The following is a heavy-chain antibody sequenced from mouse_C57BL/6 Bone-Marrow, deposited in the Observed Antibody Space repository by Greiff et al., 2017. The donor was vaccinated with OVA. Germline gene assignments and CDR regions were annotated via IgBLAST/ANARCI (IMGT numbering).Heavy chain of an antibody. V-gene: IGHV2-9-1*01. J-gene: IGHJ2*01. D-gene: IGHD1-1*02. CDR1: GFSLTSYA. CDR2: IWTGGGT. CDR3: ARKRGTRWDYFDC. Sequence: VMLVESGPGLVAPSQSLSITCTVSGFSLTSYAISWVRQPPGKGLEWLGVIWTGGGTNYNSALKSRLSISKDNSKSQVFLKRNSLQTDDTARYDCARKRGTRWDYFDCWGQGTTLTVSS.